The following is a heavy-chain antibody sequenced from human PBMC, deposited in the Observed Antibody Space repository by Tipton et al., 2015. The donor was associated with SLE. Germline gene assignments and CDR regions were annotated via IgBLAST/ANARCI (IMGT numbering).Heavy chain of an antibody. J-gene: IGHJ4*02. V-gene: IGHV4-39*07. CDR1: GGSISSTGYY. Sequence: TLSLTCTVSGGSISSTGYYWGWIRQPPGKGLEWIGDISYTGNTYYNPSLRSRVTISVDTSKNQFSLKLRSVTAADTAVYYCAGRGDLVVVTSYLDYWGQGTLVTVST. CDR3: AGRGDLVVVTSYLDY. CDR2: ISYTGNT. D-gene: IGHD2-21*02.